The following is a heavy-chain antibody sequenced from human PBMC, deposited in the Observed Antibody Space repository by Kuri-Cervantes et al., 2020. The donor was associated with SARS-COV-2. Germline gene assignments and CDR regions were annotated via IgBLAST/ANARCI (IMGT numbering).Heavy chain of an antibody. D-gene: IGHD6-19*01. V-gene: IGHV1-2*02. CDR1: GYTFTSYY. CDR2: INPNSGGT. J-gene: IGHJ4*02. CDR3: ARCPNSSGWYGLFDY. Sequence: ASVKVSCKASGYTFTSYYMHWVRQAPGQGLEWMGWINPNSGGTNYAQKFQGRVTMTRDTSISTAYMELSSLRSEDTAVYYCARCPNSSGWYGLFDYWGQGTLVTVSS.